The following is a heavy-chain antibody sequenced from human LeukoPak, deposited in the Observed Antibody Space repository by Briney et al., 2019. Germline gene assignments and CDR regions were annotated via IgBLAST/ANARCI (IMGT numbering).Heavy chain of an antibody. CDR3: ARAELLSLDY. D-gene: IGHD2-21*02. V-gene: IGHV3-64*01. J-gene: IGHJ4*02. CDR1: GFTFSSYA. CDR2: ISSNGGST. Sequence: GGSLRLSCAASGFTFSSYAMHWVRQAPGKGLEYVSAISSNGGSTYYANSVKGRFTISRDNSKNTLYLQMGSLRAEDMAVYYCARAELLSLDYWGQGTLVTVSS.